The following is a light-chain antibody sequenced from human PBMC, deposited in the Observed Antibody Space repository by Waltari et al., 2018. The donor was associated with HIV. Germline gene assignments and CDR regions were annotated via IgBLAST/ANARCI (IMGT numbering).Light chain of an antibody. CDR2: KDS. CDR3: QSTDRSGSYII. V-gene: IGLV3-25*03. Sequence: SYELTQPPSLSVSPGQTARITCSGDALSMQYGYWYQQKPGQAPVLVIYKDSERSSVSPERFSGSSSGTTVTLTISGAQAEDEAAYFCQSTDRSGSYIIFGGGTKLTVL. CDR1: ALSMQY. J-gene: IGLJ2*01.